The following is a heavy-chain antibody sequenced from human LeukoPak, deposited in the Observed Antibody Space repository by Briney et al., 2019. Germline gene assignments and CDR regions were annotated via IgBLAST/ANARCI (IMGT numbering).Heavy chain of an antibody. Sequence: SGTLSLTCAVYGGSFSGYYWSWIRQPPGKGLEWIGEINHSGSTNYNPSLKSRATISVDTSKNQFSLKLSSVTAADTAVYYCARGRRRVVITPRYYFDYWGQGTLVTVSS. D-gene: IGHD3-3*01. CDR1: GGSFSGYY. V-gene: IGHV4-34*01. CDR3: ARGRRRVVITPRYYFDY. CDR2: INHSGST. J-gene: IGHJ4*02.